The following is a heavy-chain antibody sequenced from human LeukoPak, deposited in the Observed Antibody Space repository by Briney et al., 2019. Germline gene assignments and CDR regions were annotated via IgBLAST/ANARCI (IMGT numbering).Heavy chain of an antibody. D-gene: IGHD5-18*01. CDR2: IDPGDSYT. CDR1: GYRFTSHW. J-gene: IGHJ5*02. V-gene: IGHV5-10-1*01. Sequence: GESLKISCKGSGYRFTSHWISWVRQMPGKGLEGMGRIDPGDSYTNYDPSFQGHVTISVDKSISTAYLQWTSLKASDTAMYYCARQGYGGNWFDPWGQGNLVTASS. CDR3: ARQGYGGNWFDP.